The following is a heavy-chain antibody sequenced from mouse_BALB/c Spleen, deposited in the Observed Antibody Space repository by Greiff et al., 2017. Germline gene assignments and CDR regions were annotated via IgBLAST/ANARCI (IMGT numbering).Heavy chain of an antibody. CDR2: INPNNGGT. Sequence: EVQRVESGPELVKPGASVKIPCKASGYTFTDYNMDWVKQSHGKSLEWIGDINPNNGGTIYNQKFKGKATLTVDKSSSTAYMELRSLTSEDTAVYYCARGDYGSSYAMDYWGQGTSVTVSS. D-gene: IGHD1-1*01. V-gene: IGHV1-18*01. CDR1: GYTFTDYN. J-gene: IGHJ4*01. CDR3: ARGDYGSSYAMDY.